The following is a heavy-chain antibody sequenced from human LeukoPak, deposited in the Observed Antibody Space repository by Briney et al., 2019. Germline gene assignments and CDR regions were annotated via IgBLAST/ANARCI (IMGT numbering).Heavy chain of an antibody. D-gene: IGHD3-22*01. V-gene: IGHV4-38-2*02. CDR3: AREDYYDSSGYYLDC. Sequence: SETLSLTCTVSGYSVSSGYYWGWIRQSPGKGLEWIGSIYHSGSTYYSPSLRSRITISVDTSRNQFSLKLSSVTAADTAVYYCAREDYYDSSGYYLDCWGQGTLVTVSS. J-gene: IGHJ4*02. CDR1: GYSVSSGYY. CDR2: IYHSGST.